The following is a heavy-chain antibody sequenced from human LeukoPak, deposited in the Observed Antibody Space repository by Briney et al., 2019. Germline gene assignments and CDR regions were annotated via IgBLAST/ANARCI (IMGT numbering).Heavy chain of an antibody. J-gene: IGHJ5*02. CDR3: AKEGTPQVSTWYDL. V-gene: IGHV3-30*18. CDR1: GVTLSPYG. Sequence: GGSLRLSCAASGVTLSPYGMHWVRQAPGEGLEWVAVISYEGGTQHYADSVKGRFIISRDNPRNTLYLQMNILRTEDTAVYYCAKEGTPQVSTWYDLWGQGTQVIVSS. CDR2: ISYEGGTQ. D-gene: IGHD3-10*01.